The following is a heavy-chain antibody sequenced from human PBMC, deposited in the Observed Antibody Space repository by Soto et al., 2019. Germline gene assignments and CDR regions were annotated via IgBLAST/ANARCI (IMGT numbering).Heavy chain of an antibody. Sequence: SETLSLTCSVFCGSFRGYYWNWIRQPPWKGLEWIGEINQSGRTNYNPSLKSRVTMSIDTSKNRFSLKLSSVTAADTAVYYCARHRDTSSRYLLPDYWGQGILVTVSS. CDR2: INQSGRT. V-gene: IGHV4-34*01. CDR1: CGSFRGYY. CDR3: ARHRDTSSRYLLPDY. D-gene: IGHD6-13*01. J-gene: IGHJ4*02.